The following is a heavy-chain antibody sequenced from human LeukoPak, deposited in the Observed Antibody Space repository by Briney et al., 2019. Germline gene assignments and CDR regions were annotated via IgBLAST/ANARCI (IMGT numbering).Heavy chain of an antibody. CDR3: ARVSTSSGYYYDYYYGMDV. D-gene: IGHD3-22*01. V-gene: IGHV3-53*01. J-gene: IGHJ6*02. Sequence: GGSLRLSCAASGFTVSSNYMSWVRQAPGKGLGWVSVIYSGGSTYYADSVKGRFTISRDNSKNTLYLQMNSLRAEDTAVYYCARVSTSSGYYYDYYYGMDVWGQGTTVTVSS. CDR1: GFTVSSNY. CDR2: IYSGGST.